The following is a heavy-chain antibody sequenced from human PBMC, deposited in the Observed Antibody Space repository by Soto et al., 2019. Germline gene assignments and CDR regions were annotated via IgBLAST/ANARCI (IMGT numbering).Heavy chain of an antibody. Sequence: PGGSLRLSCAASGFTFSNYWMHWVRHTPGKGLVWVSRLKRDGITTFYADSVKGRFTISRDNAKNTQYLLMTNLRAVETVVYYCLSDMECPDYDPDLFDLWSRRTMVIVSS. D-gene: IGHD3-22*01. CDR2: LKRDGITT. V-gene: IGHV3-74*01. CDR1: GFTFSNYW. CDR3: LSDMECPDYDPDLFDL. J-gene: IGHJ2*01.